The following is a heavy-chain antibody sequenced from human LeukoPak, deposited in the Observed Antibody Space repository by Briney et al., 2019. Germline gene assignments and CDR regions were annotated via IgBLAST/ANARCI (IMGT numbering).Heavy chain of an antibody. CDR1: GFTFSSYA. CDR2: ISGSGGST. V-gene: IGHV3-23*01. J-gene: IGHJ3*02. D-gene: IGHD5-18*01. Sequence: PVGSLRLSCAASGFTFSSYATSWVRQAPGKGLEWISAISGSGGSTYYADSVKGRFTISRDNSKNTLYLQMNSLRAEDTAVYYCAKVFDTAFDAFDIWGQGTMVTVSS. CDR3: AKVFDTAFDAFDI.